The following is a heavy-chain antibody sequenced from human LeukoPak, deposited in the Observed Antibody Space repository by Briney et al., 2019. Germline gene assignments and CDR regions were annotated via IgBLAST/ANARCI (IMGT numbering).Heavy chain of an antibody. D-gene: IGHD4-17*01. CDR1: GFTFSSYG. V-gene: IGHV3-23*01. CDR2: ISGSGGST. J-gene: IGHJ4*02. CDR3: ARGDYGDYMYYFDY. Sequence: GGTLRLSCAASGFTFSSYGMSWVRQAPGKGLEWVSAISGSGGSTYYADSVKGRFTISRDNSKNTLYLQMNSLRSEDTAVYYCARGDYGDYMYYFDYWGQGTLVTVSS.